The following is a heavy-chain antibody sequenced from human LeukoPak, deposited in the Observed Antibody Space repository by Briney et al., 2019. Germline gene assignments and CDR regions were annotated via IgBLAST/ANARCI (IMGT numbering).Heavy chain of an antibody. V-gene: IGHV3-23*01. CDR1: VFTFSSGP. D-gene: IGHD5-18*01. CDR2: ISGSGGST. CDR3: ARAPGEYNFGSFDY. J-gene: IGHJ4*02. Sequence: GGFLRLSCAASVFTFSSGPMSWVRQAPWKGLEWVSTISGSGGSTYYADSVKGRFTISRDNSQNTLYLQMNSLRAEDTAIYFCARAPGEYNFGSFDYWGQGALVTVSS.